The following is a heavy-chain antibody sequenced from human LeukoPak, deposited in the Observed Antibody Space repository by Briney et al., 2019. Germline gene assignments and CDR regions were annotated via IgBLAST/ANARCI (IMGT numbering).Heavy chain of an antibody. V-gene: IGHV1-2*02. CDR2: INPNSGGT. CDR1: GYAFTGYY. CDR3: ASRGSMVRGVITNYFDY. Sequence: ASVKVSCKASGYAFTGYYMHWVRQAPGQGLEWMGWINPNSGGTNYAQKFQGRVTMTRDTSISTAYMELSRLRSDDTAVYYCASRGSMVRGVITNYFDYWGQGTLVTVS. J-gene: IGHJ4*02. D-gene: IGHD3-10*01.